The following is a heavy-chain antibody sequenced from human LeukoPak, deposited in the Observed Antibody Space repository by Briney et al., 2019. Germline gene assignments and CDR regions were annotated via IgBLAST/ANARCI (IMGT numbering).Heavy chain of an antibody. J-gene: IGHJ4*02. CDR3: ARDHLTYYDILTGYSTPYYFDY. CDR1: GFTVSSNY. D-gene: IGHD3-9*01. V-gene: IGHV3-53*01. Sequence: GGSLRLSCAASGFTVSSNYMSWVRQAPGKGLEWVSVIYSGGSTYYADSVKGRFTISRDNAKNSLYLQMNSLRDEDTAVYYCARDHLTYYDILTGYSTPYYFDYWGQGTLVTVSS. CDR2: IYSGGST.